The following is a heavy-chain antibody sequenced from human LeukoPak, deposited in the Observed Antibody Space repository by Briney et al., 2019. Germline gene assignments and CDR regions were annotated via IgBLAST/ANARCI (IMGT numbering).Heavy chain of an antibody. CDR2: IHYSGST. Sequence: SETLSLTCAVYGGSFSNYYWASIRQPPRKGLEWIAEIHYSGSTNYNPSLRIRVTISIDRSKNQFSLKLNSVTAADSAVYYCASFRGGVGFEFWDQGTLVTVSS. J-gene: IGHJ4*02. V-gene: IGHV4-34*01. D-gene: IGHD2-15*01. CDR3: ASFRGGVGFEF. CDR1: GGSFSNYY.